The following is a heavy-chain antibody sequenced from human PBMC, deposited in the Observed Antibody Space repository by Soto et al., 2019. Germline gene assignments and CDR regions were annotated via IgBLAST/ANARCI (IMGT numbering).Heavy chain of an antibody. Sequence: GASVKVSCKVSGYTLTELSMHWVRQAPGKGLEWMGGFDPEDGETIYAQKFQGRVTMTEDTSTDTAYMELSSLRSEDTAVYYCATFPPDCSSTSCRSDYWGQGTLVTVSS. CDR1: GYTLTELS. V-gene: IGHV1-24*01. CDR3: ATFPPDCSSTSCRSDY. CDR2: FDPEDGET. D-gene: IGHD2-2*01. J-gene: IGHJ4*02.